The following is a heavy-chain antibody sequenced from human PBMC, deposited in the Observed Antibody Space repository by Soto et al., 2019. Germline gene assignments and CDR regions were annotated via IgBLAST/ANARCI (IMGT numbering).Heavy chain of an antibody. CDR1: GFTFSSYW. CDR2: IKQDGSEK. D-gene: IGHD3-3*01. Sequence: VQLVESGGGLVPPGGSLRLSCAASGFTFSSYWLSWVRQAPGKGLEWVANIKQDGSEKYYVDSVKGRFTITRDNAKNSLYLQMNSLRAEDTAVYYCARESLEWLLYDYYYMDVGGKGTTVTVSS. V-gene: IGHV3-7*01. CDR3: ARESLEWLLYDYYYMDV. J-gene: IGHJ6*03.